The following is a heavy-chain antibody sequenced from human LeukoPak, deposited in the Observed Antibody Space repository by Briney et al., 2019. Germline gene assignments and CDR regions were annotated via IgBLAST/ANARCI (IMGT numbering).Heavy chain of an antibody. V-gene: IGHV3-30*02. Sequence: PGGSLRLSCAASGFTFSDYYMSWIRQAPGKGLEWVAFIRYDGSNKYYADSVKGRFTISRDNSKNTLYLQMNSLRAEDTAVYYCAKNGKRSSGWPSDLWGRGTLVTVSS. J-gene: IGHJ2*01. CDR3: AKNGKRSSGWPSDL. D-gene: IGHD6-19*01. CDR2: IRYDGSNK. CDR1: GFTFSDYY.